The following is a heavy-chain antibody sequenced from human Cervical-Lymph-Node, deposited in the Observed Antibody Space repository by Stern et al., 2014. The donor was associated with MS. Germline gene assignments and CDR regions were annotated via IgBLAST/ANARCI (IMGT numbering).Heavy chain of an antibody. CDR1: GFTFSSYG. Sequence: QVQLVESGGGVVQPGRSLRLSCAASGFTFSSYGMHWVRQAPGKGLEWVAVISYDGSNKYYADSVKGRFTISRDNSKNTLYLQMNSLRAEDTAVYYCAKDGITGSPHWWFDPWGQGTLVTVSS. CDR3: AKDGITGSPHWWFDP. J-gene: IGHJ5*02. V-gene: IGHV3-30*18. D-gene: IGHD1-20*01. CDR2: ISYDGSNK.